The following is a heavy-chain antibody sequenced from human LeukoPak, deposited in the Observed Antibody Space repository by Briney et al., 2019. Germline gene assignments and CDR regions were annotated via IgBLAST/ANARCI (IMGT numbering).Heavy chain of an antibody. J-gene: IGHJ4*02. CDR3: AHRQDILTGYYGYYFDY. D-gene: IGHD3-9*01. Sequence: SGPTLFHPTQPLTLTCTFSGFSLSTSGVGGGWIRQPPGKALEWLTLIYWNDDKRYSPSLKSRHNITKDTTKNEEGRTMTNMDPVDTATYYCAHRQDILTGYYGYYFDYWGQGTLVTVSS. CDR2: IYWNDDK. CDR1: GFSLSTSGVG. V-gene: IGHV2-5*01.